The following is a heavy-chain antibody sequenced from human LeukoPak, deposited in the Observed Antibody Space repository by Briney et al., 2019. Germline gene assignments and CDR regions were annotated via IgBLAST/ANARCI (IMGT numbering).Heavy chain of an antibody. Sequence: ASVKVSCKASGYTFTSYGISWVRQAPGQGLEWMGWINPNSGGTNYAQRFQGRVTMTRDTSISTAYMELSRLRSDDTAVYYCARAKTTVTTKYFQHWGQGTLVTVSS. CDR1: GYTFTSYG. J-gene: IGHJ1*01. CDR2: INPNSGGT. V-gene: IGHV1-2*02. CDR3: ARAKTTVTTKYFQH. D-gene: IGHD4-17*01.